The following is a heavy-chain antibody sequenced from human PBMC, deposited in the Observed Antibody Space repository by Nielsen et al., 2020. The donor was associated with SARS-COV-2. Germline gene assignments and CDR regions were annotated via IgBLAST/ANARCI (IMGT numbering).Heavy chain of an antibody. J-gene: IGHJ4*02. V-gene: IGHV3-33*08. Sequence: GESLKISCAASGFTFSSYEMNWVRQAPGKGLEWVAVIWYDGSNKYYADSVKGRFTISRDNSKNTLYLQMNSLRAEDTAVYYCARDHPYYYGSGSYLDYWGQGTLVTVSS. CDR3: ARDHPYYYGSGSYLDY. CDR2: IWYDGSNK. D-gene: IGHD3-10*01. CDR1: GFTFSSYE.